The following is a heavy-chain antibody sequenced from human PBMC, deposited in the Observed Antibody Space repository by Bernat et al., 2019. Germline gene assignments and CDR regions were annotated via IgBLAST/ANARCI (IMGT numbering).Heavy chain of an antibody. D-gene: IGHD6-13*01. J-gene: IGHJ4*02. CDR2: ISGSGGST. CDR3: AKTGYPARDH. CDR1: GFTFTNCA. Sequence: VQLVESGGGLVQPGGSLSLSCAASGFTFTNCAMNWVRQAPGKGLEWVAGISGSGGSTYYADSVKGRFTISRDNVKNTVFLQMSSLRAEDTAVYYCAKTGYPARDHWGQGTLVTVSS. V-gene: IGHV3-23*04.